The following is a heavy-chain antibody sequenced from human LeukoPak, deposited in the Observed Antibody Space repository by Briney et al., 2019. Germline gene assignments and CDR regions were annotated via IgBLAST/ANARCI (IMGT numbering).Heavy chain of an antibody. J-gene: IGHJ4*02. D-gene: IGHD6-13*01. V-gene: IGHV3-23*01. CDR1: GFTFSTYA. Sequence: PGGSLRLSCAASGFTFSTYAMNWVRQAPGKGLEWVSTITGSGSTYYADSVKGRFTISRDNSKNTLYLQMNSLRGEDTAVYYCAKLAAAGTGYWGQGTLVTVSS. CDR3: AKLAAAGTGY. CDR2: ITGSGST.